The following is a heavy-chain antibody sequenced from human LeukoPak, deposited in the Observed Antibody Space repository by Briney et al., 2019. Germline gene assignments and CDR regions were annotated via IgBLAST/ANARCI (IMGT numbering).Heavy chain of an antibody. CDR2: IYYSGST. CDR1: GGSISSYY. CDR3: ARGAPGYCSSTTCPLDY. J-gene: IGHJ4*02. D-gene: IGHD2-2*01. V-gene: IGHV4-59*01. Sequence: SETLSLTCTVSGGSISSYYWSWIRQPPGKGLEGIGYIYYSGSTNYNPSLKSRVTISVDTSKNQLSLKLSSVTAADTAVYYCARGAPGYCSSTTCPLDYWGQGTLVTVSS.